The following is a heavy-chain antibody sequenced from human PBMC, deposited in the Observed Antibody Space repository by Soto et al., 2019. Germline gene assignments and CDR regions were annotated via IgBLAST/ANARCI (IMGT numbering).Heavy chain of an antibody. CDR3: ARGTSRWYFDY. J-gene: IGHJ4*02. D-gene: IGHD6-19*01. CDR2: ISGSGGST. V-gene: IGHV3-23*01. Sequence: EVQLLESGGGLVQPGGSLRLSCTASGFTFSSYAMSWVRQAPGKGLEWVSAISGSGGSTYYADSVKGRFTISTDNSKNTLYLQMTSLRSDDTAVYYCARGTSRWYFDYWGQGTLVTVSS. CDR1: GFTFSSYA.